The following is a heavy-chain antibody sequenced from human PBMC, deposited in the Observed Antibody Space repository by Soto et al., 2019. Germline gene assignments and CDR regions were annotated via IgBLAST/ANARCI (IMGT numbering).Heavy chain of an antibody. CDR2: MNPNSGNT. Sequence: ASVKVSCEASGYTFTSYDINWVRQATGQGLEWMGWMNPNSGNTGYAQKFQGRVTMTRNTSISTAYMELSSLRSEDTAVYYCARASSRANWFDPWGQGTLVTVSS. J-gene: IGHJ5*02. V-gene: IGHV1-8*01. CDR3: ARASSRANWFDP. CDR1: GYTFTSYD.